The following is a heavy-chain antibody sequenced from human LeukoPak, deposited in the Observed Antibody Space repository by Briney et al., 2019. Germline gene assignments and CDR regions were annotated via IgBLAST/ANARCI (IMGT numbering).Heavy chain of an antibody. CDR3: ARDSSGYGY. Sequence: ASVKVSCKTTGHNLSVYHVHWVRQAPGQGLEWMGWFNGNGGGTKYAQKFQGRVTMTRDTSIDTDYMELTSLISDDTAVYYCARDSSGYGYWGQGTLVTVSS. D-gene: IGHD3-22*01. V-gene: IGHV1-2*02. CDR2: FNGNGGGT. J-gene: IGHJ4*02. CDR1: GHNLSVYH.